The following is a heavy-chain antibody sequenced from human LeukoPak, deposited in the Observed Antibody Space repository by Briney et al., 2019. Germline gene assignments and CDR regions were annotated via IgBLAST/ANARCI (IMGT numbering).Heavy chain of an antibody. V-gene: IGHV3-23*01. Sequence: GGSLRLSCAASGFTFSSYGMSWVRQARGKGLQWVSDISGSGGSTYYADSVKGRFTISRDNSKNTLYLQMNSLRAEDTAVYYCAKRIQSAMATGYWGQGTLVTVSS. J-gene: IGHJ4*02. CDR3: AKRIQSAMATGY. CDR1: GFTFSSYG. CDR2: ISGSGGST. D-gene: IGHD5-18*01.